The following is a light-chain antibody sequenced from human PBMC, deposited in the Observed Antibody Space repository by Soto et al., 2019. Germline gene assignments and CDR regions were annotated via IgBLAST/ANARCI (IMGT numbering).Light chain of an antibody. Sequence: SYELTQPPSVSVAPGQTASIACGGNVIGSISVHWYQQKPGQAPVLVVFDDSDRPSGIPERFSGSNSRNTATLTTSRVEAGDEADYYCQVWDSSSDHVIFGGGTKLTVL. CDR1: VIGSIS. V-gene: IGLV3-21*02. CDR3: QVWDSSSDHVI. CDR2: DDS. J-gene: IGLJ2*01.